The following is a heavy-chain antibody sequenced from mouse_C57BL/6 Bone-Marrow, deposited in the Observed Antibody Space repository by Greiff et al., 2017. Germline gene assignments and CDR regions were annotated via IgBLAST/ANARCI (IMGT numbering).Heavy chain of an antibody. V-gene: IGHV5-9-1*02. CDR1: GFTFSSDA. CDR3: TRDSSGYDYAMYY. J-gene: IGHJ4*01. Sequence: EVQLVESGEGLVKPGGSLKLSCAASGFTFSSDAMSWVRQTPEKRLEWVADISSGGDYIYYADTVKGRITISRDNARNTLYLQMNSLKSENTAMYYCTRDSSGYDYAMYYWGQGTSVTVSS. D-gene: IGHD3-2*02. CDR2: ISSGGDYI.